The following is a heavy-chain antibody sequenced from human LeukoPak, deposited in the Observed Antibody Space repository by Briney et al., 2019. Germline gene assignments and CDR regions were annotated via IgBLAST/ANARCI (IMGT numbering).Heavy chain of an antibody. Sequence: PSETLSLTCTVSGGSISSYYWSWIRQPAGKGLEWIGRIYTSGSTNYNPSLKSRVTISVDTSKNQFSLKLSSVTAAGTAVCYCARDRRIVGATGLFDYWGQGTLVTVSS. CDR3: ARDRRIVGATGLFDY. V-gene: IGHV4-4*07. CDR1: GGSISSYY. D-gene: IGHD1-26*01. J-gene: IGHJ4*02. CDR2: IYTSGST.